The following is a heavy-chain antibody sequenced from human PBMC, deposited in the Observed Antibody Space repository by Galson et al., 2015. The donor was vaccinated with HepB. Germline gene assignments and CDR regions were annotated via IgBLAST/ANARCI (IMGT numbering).Heavy chain of an antibody. CDR1: GFTFSSYA. J-gene: IGHJ4*02. V-gene: IGHV3-23*01. CDR3: AKGTYGSSWDFDF. D-gene: IGHD6-13*01. Sequence: SLRLSCAASGFTFSSYAMTWVRQAPGKGLEWVSAISGSGGSTFYTDSLKGRFTISRDNSKNMLYLQMNSLRVEDTAVYYRAKGTYGSSWDFDFWGQGALVTVSS. CDR2: ISGSGGST.